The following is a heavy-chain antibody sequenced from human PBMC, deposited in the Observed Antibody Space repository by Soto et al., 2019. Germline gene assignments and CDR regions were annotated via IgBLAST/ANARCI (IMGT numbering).Heavy chain of an antibody. CDR3: ANSFGSGSYPFDS. CDR2: ITWNSGSL. Sequence: EVQLVESGGGLVQPGRSLRLSCAASGFTFSNYVMHWVRQAPGKGLEWVSLITWNSGSLSYADSVKGRFTISRDNAKNSLYLDMNSLRPEDTALYYCANSFGSGSYPFDSWGQGTLVTVSS. CDR1: GFTFSNYV. V-gene: IGHV3-9*01. D-gene: IGHD3-10*01. J-gene: IGHJ4*02.